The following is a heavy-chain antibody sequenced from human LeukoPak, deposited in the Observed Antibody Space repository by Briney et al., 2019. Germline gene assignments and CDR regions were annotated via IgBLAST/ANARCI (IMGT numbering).Heavy chain of an antibody. J-gene: IGHJ4*02. V-gene: IGHV4-59*01. CDR2: VYYSGNT. CDR1: GGSISTYY. Sequence: SETLSLTCSVSGGSISTYYYSWIRQPPGKELEWIGYVYYSGNTDYNPSLKSRVTISLDTSKNHLSLKMTSVTVADTAMYYCASGPESYYFDYWGQGALVTVSS. CDR3: ASGPESYYFDY.